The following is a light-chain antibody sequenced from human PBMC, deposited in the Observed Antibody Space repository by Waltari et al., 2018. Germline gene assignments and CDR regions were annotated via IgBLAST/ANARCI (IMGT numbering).Light chain of an antibody. Sequence: QSVLTQPPSVSAAPGPPVTIPCSGSTPNLGNNFVPWYQQLPGAAPRLLIYDNNKRLSGIPDRFSASKSDTSATLGITGLQTGDEADYYCGAWDSRLSAVVFGGGTKLTVL. J-gene: IGLJ2*01. CDR1: TPNLGNNF. CDR3: GAWDSRLSAVV. V-gene: IGLV1-51*02. CDR2: DNN.